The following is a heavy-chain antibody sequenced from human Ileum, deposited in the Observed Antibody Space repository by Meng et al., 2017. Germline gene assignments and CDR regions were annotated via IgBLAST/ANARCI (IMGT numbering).Heavy chain of an antibody. CDR2: IYVDGRT. Sequence: VQLVESGGGVVQLGWSLRLSCAASGFTVSVNYMSWVRQAPGKGLEWVSCIYVDGRTYYADSVKGRFTIFRDSSKNTLYLQMNSLRAEDTAVYYCAKSVNFDAGGYYPWGQGTLVTVSS. D-gene: IGHD3-22*01. V-gene: IGHV3-66*01. CDR3: AKSVNFDAGGYYP. CDR1: GFTVSVNY. J-gene: IGHJ5*02.